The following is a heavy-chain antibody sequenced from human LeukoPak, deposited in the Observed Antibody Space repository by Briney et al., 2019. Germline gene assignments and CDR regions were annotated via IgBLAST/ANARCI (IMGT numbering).Heavy chain of an antibody. J-gene: IGHJ5*02. Sequence: SETLSLTCTVSGGSVSSGSYYWSWIRQPPGTGLEWIGYIYYTGSTNYSPSLQSRVTISADTSKNQFSLNLSSVTPADTTVYYCARATLGYCSGGSCYSFDPWGQGTLVTVSS. CDR2: IYYTGST. D-gene: IGHD2-15*01. CDR3: ARATLGYCSGGSCYSFDP. V-gene: IGHV4-61*01. CDR1: GGSVSSGSYY.